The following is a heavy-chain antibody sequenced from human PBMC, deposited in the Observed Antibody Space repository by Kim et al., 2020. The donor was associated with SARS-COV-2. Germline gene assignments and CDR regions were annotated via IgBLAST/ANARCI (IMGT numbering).Heavy chain of an antibody. CDR3: ARGGDLEIVVIPIDP. CDR2: INHSGST. D-gene: IGHD3-22*01. J-gene: IGHJ5*02. Sequence: SETLSLTCAVYGGSFSGYYWSWIRQPPGKGLEWIGEINHSGSTNYNPSLKSRVTISVDTSKNQFSLKLSSVTAADTAVYYCARGGDLEIVVIPIDPWGQGTLVTVSS. CDR1: GGSFSGYY. V-gene: IGHV4-34*01.